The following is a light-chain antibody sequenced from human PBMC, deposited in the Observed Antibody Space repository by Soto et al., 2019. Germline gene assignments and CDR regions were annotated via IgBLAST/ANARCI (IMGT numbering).Light chain of an antibody. V-gene: IGKV3-11*02. CDR1: QSVGRY. Sequence: EMVLTQSPATLSLSPGDRATLSCRASQSVGRYLAWYQQRPGQAPRLLIYDSSNRVTGIPARFSGNGSGRDFTLTISSLEPEDFAVYYCQQRSNWRYTFGQGTKLEIK. CDR3: QQRSNWRYT. CDR2: DSS. J-gene: IGKJ2*01.